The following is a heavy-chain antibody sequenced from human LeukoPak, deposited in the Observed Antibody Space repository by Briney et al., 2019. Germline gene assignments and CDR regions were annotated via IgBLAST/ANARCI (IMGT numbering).Heavy chain of an antibody. V-gene: IGHV4-61*02. Sequence: SETLSLTCTVSGGSISGGSYYWSWIRQPAGKGLEWIGRIYTSGSTNYNPSLKSRVTISVDTSKNQFSLKLSSVTAADTAVYYCARVAITYWFDPWGQGTLVTVSS. J-gene: IGHJ5*02. CDR3: ARVAITYWFDP. CDR2: IYTSGST. D-gene: IGHD1-14*01. CDR1: GGSISGGSYY.